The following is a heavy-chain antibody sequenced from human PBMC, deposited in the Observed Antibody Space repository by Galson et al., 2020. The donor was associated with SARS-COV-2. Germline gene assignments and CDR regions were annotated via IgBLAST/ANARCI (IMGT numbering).Heavy chain of an antibody. D-gene: IGHD3-3*01. J-gene: IGHJ4*02. CDR2: IYYSGST. CDR3: ARDAAYYDFSSGWVAFDY. CDR1: GGSISSYY. V-gene: IGHV4-59*01. Sequence: SETLSLTCTVSGGSISSYYWSWIRQPPGKGLEWIGYIYYSGSTNYNPSLKSRVTISVDTSKNQFSLKLSSVTAADTAVYYCARDAAYYDFSSGWVAFDYWGQGTLVTVSS.